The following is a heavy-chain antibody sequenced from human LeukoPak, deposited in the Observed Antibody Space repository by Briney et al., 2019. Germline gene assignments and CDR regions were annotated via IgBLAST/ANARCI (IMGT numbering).Heavy chain of an antibody. V-gene: IGHV3-49*04. Sequence: GGSLRLSCTASGFTFGDYAMSWVRQAPGKGLEWVGFIRSEAYGGTTEYAASVKGRFTISRDDSKSIAYLQMNSLKTEDTAVYYCTRGNWNYRYYFDYWGQGTLVTVSS. D-gene: IGHD1-7*01. CDR1: GFTFGDYA. CDR2: IRSEAYGGTT. J-gene: IGHJ4*02. CDR3: TRGNWNYRYYFDY.